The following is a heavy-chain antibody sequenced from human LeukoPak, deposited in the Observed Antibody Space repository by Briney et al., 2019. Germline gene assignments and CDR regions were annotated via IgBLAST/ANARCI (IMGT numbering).Heavy chain of an antibody. CDR2: ISSSSSYM. D-gene: IGHD6-13*01. Sequence: PGGSLRLSCAASGFTFSSYSMNWVRQAPGKGLEWVSSISSSSSYMYYADSVKGRFTISRDNAKNSLYLQMNSLRAEDTAVYYCARDHSSSWYGSWLYWGQGTLVTV. CDR3: ARDHSSSWYGSWLY. V-gene: IGHV3-21*01. CDR1: GFTFSSYS. J-gene: IGHJ4*02.